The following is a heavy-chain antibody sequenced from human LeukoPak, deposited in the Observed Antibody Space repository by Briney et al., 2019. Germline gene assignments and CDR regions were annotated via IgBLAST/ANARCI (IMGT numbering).Heavy chain of an antibody. J-gene: IGHJ4*02. CDR1: GGSISSGGYY. V-gene: IGHV4-31*03. Sequence: MPSETLSLTCTVSGGSISSGGYYWSWIRQHPGKGQEWIGYIYYSGSTYYNPSLKSRVTISVDTSKNQFSLKLSSVTAADTAVYYCARQTQAYYFDYWGQGTLVTVSS. CDR2: IYYSGST. CDR3: ARQTQAYYFDY.